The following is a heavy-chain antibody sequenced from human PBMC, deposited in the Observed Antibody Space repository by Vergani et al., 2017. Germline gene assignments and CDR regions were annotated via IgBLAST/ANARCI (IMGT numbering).Heavy chain of an antibody. Sequence: EVQLVESGGGLVQPGGSLRLSCAASGFTFSSYSMNWVRQAPGKGLEWVSYISSSSSTTDYADSVKGRFTISRDNAKNSLYLQMNSLRAEDTAVYYCAGDWTVVAATPYYLDYWGQGTLVTVSS. CDR2: ISSSSSTT. V-gene: IGHV3-48*01. J-gene: IGHJ4*02. CDR1: GFTFSSYS. D-gene: IGHD2-15*01. CDR3: AGDWTVVAATPYYLDY.